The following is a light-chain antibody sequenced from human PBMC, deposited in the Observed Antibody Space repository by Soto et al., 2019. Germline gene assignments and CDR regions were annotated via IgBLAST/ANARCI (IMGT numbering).Light chain of an antibody. CDR3: QQYNNWNT. J-gene: IGKJ2*01. CDR2: GAS. Sequence: EIVMTQSPATLSVSPGERATLSCRASQSVSSNLAWYQQKPGQAPRLLIYGASTRATGIPARFSGSGSGTDFTLTISSLQSEDFAVYYCQQYNNWNTFGQGTKLEIK. CDR1: QSVSSN. V-gene: IGKV3-15*01.